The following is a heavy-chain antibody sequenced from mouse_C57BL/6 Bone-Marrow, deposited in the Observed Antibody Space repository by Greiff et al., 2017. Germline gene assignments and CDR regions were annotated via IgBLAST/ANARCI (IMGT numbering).Heavy chain of an antibody. J-gene: IGHJ3*01. Sequence: QVQLKQPGAELVRPGTSVKLSCKASGYTFTSYWMHWVKQRPGQGLEWIGVIDPSDSYTNYNQKFKGKATLTVDTSSSTAYMQLSSLTSEDSAVYYCARRADGNYGWFAYWGQGTLVTVSA. V-gene: IGHV1-59*01. CDR1: GYTFTSYW. CDR3: ARRADGNYGWFAY. CDR2: IDPSDSYT. D-gene: IGHD2-1*01.